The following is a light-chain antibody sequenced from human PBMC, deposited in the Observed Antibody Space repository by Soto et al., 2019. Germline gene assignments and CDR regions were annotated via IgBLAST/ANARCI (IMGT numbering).Light chain of an antibody. CDR1: QSVSSN. CDR2: DAS. V-gene: IGKV3-11*01. Sequence: EIVMKHSPATLSVSPCERATLSFSASQSVSSNLAWYQQKPGQAPRLLIYDASKRASGFPARFSGSGSGTDFTLTISSLEPEDFAVYYCQERTGWPPWTFGQGTKVDIK. CDR3: QERTGWPPWT. J-gene: IGKJ1*01.